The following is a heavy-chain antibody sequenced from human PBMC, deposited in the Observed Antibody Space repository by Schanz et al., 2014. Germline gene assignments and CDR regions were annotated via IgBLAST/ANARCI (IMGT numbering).Heavy chain of an antibody. CDR1: GFTFSTHA. CDR2: ISGDHRNT. J-gene: IGHJ4*02. CDR3: AKTLFPGGTQTFGN. V-gene: IGHV3-23*01. D-gene: IGHD2-8*02. Sequence: EMQLLESGGGLIQPGGSLRLSCAASGFTFSTHARSGVRQAPGKGLEWVSSISGDHRNTFYADSVKGRFTISRDNSKSTLYVEMNSLGVEDTAVYYCAKTLFPGGTQTFGNWGRGTLVTVSS.